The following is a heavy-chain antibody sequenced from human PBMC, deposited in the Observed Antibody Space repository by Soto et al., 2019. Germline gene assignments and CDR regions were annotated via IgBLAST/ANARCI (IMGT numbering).Heavy chain of an antibody. Sequence: GESLKISCKGSGYSFTSYWIGWVRQLPGKGLEWMGIIYPGDSDTRYSPSFQGQVTISADKSISTAYLQWSSLKASDTAMYYCARLRDDVDTAMVTPLDYWGQGTLVTVSS. V-gene: IGHV5-51*01. J-gene: IGHJ4*02. CDR2: IYPGDSDT. CDR3: ARLRDDVDTAMVTPLDY. D-gene: IGHD5-18*01. CDR1: GYSFTSYW.